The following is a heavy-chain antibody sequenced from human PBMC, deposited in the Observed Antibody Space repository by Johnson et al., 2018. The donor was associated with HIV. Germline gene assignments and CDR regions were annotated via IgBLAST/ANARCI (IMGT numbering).Heavy chain of an antibody. CDR2: ISWNSGSI. V-gene: IGHV3-9*01. CDR3: AKCLSGSYPRDAFDI. D-gene: IGHD1-26*01. Sequence: VQLVESGGGLVQPGRSLRLSCAASGFTFDDYAMHWVRQAPGKGLEWVSGISWNSGSIGYAESVKGRFTISRDNAKNSLYLQMNSLRAEDTALYYCAKCLSGSYPRDAFDIWGQGTMVTVSS. J-gene: IGHJ3*02. CDR1: GFTFDDYA.